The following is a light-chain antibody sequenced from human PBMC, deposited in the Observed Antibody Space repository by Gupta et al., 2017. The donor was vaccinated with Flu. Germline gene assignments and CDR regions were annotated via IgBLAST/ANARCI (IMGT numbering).Light chain of an antibody. V-gene: IGLV2-14*04. Sequence: SSDVGGYNYVSWYQQLPGKAPKLMIYDVSNRPSGVSHRFSGSKSGNTASLTISGLQAEDEADYYCSSYTSSSTPFVFGTGTKVTVL. CDR2: DVS. J-gene: IGLJ1*01. CDR1: SSDVGGYNY. CDR3: SSYTSSSTPFV.